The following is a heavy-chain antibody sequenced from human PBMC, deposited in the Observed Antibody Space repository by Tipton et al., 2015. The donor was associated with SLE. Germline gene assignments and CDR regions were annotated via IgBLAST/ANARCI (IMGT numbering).Heavy chain of an antibody. CDR1: GGSISSYY. Sequence: LRLSCTVSGGSISSYYWSWIRQPPGKGLEWIGYIYYSGSTNYNPTLKSRVTISVDTSKNQFSLKLSSVTAADTAVYFCARRGAAGLGYWGQGALVTVAS. J-gene: IGHJ4*02. CDR2: IYYSGST. V-gene: IGHV4-59*08. D-gene: IGHD6-13*01. CDR3: ARRGAAGLGY.